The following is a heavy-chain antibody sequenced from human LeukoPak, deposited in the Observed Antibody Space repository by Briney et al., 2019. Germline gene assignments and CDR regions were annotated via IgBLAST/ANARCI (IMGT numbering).Heavy chain of an antibody. Sequence: SETLSLTCTVSGVSITNSRYYWGWIRQPPGKGLEWIGSIYYSGSTYYNPSLKSRVTISVDTSKNQFSLKLSSVTAADTAVNYCAKKIGGYYAFDIWGQGTMVTVSS. CDR1: GVSITNSRYY. V-gene: IGHV4-39*07. CDR3: AKKIGGYYAFDI. CDR2: IYYSGST. J-gene: IGHJ3*02. D-gene: IGHD5-12*01.